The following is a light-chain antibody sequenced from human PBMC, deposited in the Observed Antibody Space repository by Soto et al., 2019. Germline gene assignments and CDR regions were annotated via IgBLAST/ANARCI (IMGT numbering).Light chain of an antibody. CDR3: QQYDNSPGYT. J-gene: IGKJ2*01. Sequence: LSQSPCTLSLSTGDRASLSCRASQSVSSSHLAWYQHKPGQAPRLLIYGASSRATGIPDRFSGSGSGTDFTLTISRLEPEDFAVYYCQQYDNSPGYTFGQGTK. CDR1: QSVSSSH. V-gene: IGKV3-20*01. CDR2: GAS.